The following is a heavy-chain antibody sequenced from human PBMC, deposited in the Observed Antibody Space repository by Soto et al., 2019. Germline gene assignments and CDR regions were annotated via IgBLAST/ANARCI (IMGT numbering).Heavy chain of an antibody. J-gene: IGHJ4*01. CDR3: AVPIVVIIFDY. D-gene: IGHD3-22*01. CDR1: GFTFSSYA. CDR2: ISGSGGST. V-gene: IGHV3-23*01. Sequence: GGSLRLSCAASGFTFSSYAMSWVRQAPGKGLEWVSAISGSGGSTYYADSVKGRFTISRDNSKNTLYLQMNSLRAEDTAVYYWAVPIVVIIFDYWGQGTLVTVSS.